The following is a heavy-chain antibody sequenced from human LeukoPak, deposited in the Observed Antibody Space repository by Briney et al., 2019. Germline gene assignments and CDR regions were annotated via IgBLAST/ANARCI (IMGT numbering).Heavy chain of an antibody. D-gene: IGHD3-16*01. V-gene: IGHV1-18*01. CDR1: GYTFTSYG. CDR3: ARALMITFGGVIATFDY. Sequence: ASVKVSCKASGYTFTSYGISWVRQAPGQGLEWMGWISAYNGNTNYAQKLQGRVTMTTDTSTSTAYMDLRSLRSDDTAVYYCARALMITFGGVIATFDYWGQGTLVTVSS. CDR2: ISAYNGNT. J-gene: IGHJ4*02.